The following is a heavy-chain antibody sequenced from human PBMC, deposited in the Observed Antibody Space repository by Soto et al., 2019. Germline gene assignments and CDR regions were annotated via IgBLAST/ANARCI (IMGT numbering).Heavy chain of an antibody. J-gene: IGHJ5*02. D-gene: IGHD6-19*01. Sequence: ASVKVSCKASGYTFTSYYMHWVRQAPGPGLEWMGIINPSGGSTSYAQKFQGRVTMTRDTSTSTVYMELSSLRSEDTAVYYCATASPSIAVAGTYNWFDPWGQGTLVTV. CDR2: INPSGGST. CDR3: ATASPSIAVAGTYNWFDP. V-gene: IGHV1-46*01. CDR1: GYTFTSYY.